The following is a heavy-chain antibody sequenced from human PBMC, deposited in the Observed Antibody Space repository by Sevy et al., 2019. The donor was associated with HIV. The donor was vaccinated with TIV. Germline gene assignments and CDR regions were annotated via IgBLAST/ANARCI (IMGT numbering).Heavy chain of an antibody. CDR1: GLTFRSHA. V-gene: IGHV3-30-3*01. CDR3: AREAGYSTKNDAFAF. J-gene: IGHJ3*01. Sequence: GGSLRLSCAASGLTFRSHAMHWVRQAPGKGLEWVTVISYDGAVRYYGESVKGRFTVSRDNSKNTLYLQMNSMVPDDTAVYYCAREAGYSTKNDAFAFWGQGTMVTVSS. D-gene: IGHD2-8*01. CDR2: ISYDGAVR.